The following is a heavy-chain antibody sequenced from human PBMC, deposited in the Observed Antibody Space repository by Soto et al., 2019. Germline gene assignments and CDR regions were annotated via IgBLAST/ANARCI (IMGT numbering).Heavy chain of an antibody. CDR1: GYTFSTYG. D-gene: IGHD3-3*01. Sequence: QVQLVQSGAEVKKPGASVKVSCKASGYTFSTYGITGVRQAPGQGLEWMGWISAYNGNTNYAQKVQGRLTMTTDTSTSTAYMELRSLRSDDTAVYYCARDFDFWSGSLYFQHWGQGTLVTVSS. V-gene: IGHV1-18*01. CDR2: ISAYNGNT. CDR3: ARDFDFWSGSLYFQH. J-gene: IGHJ1*01.